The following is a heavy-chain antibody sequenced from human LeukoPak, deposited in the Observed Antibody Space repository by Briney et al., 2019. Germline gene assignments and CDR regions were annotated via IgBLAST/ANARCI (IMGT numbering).Heavy chain of an antibody. CDR2: IKQDGSEK. CDR1: GFRFNTYW. J-gene: IGHJ4*02. V-gene: IGHV3-7*03. CDR3: AKDSLSGWSGGHFDY. D-gene: IGHD6-19*01. Sequence: PGGSLRLSCAASGFRFNTYWMSWVRQAPGKGLEWVANIKQDGSEKYYVDSVKGRFTISRDNAKNSLYLQMNSLGAEDTALYYCAKDSLSGWSGGHFDYWGQGTLVTVSS.